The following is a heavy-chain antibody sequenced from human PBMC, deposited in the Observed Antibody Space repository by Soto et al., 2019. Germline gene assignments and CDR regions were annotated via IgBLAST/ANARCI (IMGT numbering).Heavy chain of an antibody. Sequence: SETLSLTCTVSGGSINSGGYSWTWIRQPPGKGLEWIGFIYHTGTTYYNTSLKSRVTISVDRSKNQFSLKLNSVTPDDTAVYYCAGDNSSWPYFDYWGQGNLVTVS. D-gene: IGHD6-13*01. CDR3: AGDNSSWPYFDY. CDR1: GGSINSGGYS. CDR2: IYHTGTT. V-gene: IGHV4-30-2*01. J-gene: IGHJ4*02.